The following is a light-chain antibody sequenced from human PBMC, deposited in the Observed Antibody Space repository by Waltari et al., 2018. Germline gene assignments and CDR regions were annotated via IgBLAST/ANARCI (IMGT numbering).Light chain of an antibody. Sequence: SYVVTQPPSVSVAPGGTATITCGGDNIGTYSVNWYQQKAGQAPVLVIFYDRDRPSGIPDRFSGSNSGNTATLTISRVEAGDEARYYCHVWHPHVDPGVFGTGTEVTVL. CDR3: HVWHPHVDPGV. V-gene: IGLV3-21*04. CDR2: YDR. CDR1: NIGTYS. J-gene: IGLJ1*01.